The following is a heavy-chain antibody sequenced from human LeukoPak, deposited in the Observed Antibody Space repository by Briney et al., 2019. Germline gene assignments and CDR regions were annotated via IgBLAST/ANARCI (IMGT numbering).Heavy chain of an antibody. CDR3: ARGPGDEGDY. Sequence: SETLSLTCSVYGGSFSGYYWSCIRQPPGKGLELIGEINHSGSTNYNPSLKSRLTISVDTSKNQFSLKLSSVTAADTAVYYCARGPGDEGDYWGQGTLVTVSS. D-gene: IGHD4-17*01. CDR1: GGSFSGYY. V-gene: IGHV4-34*01. CDR2: INHSGST. J-gene: IGHJ4*02.